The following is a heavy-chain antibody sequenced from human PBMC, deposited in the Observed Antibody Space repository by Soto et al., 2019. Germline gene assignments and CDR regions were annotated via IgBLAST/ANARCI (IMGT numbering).Heavy chain of an antibody. J-gene: IGHJ5*02. D-gene: IGHD2-15*01. CDR2: MFYSGAT. CDR3: ARHKSGSDWLDP. Sequence: QLQLQESGPGLVKPSETLSLTCTVSGGSISDISYCWGWIRQPPGKGLQWIGCMFYSGATYYNPSLKNRVTLSVDTSNNEFSLKLVSVTAPDTAVYYCARHKSGSDWLDPWGQGTLVIVST. CDR1: GGSISDISYC. V-gene: IGHV4-39*01.